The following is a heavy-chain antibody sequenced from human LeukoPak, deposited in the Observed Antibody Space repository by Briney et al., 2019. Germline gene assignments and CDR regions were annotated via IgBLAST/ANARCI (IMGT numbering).Heavy chain of an antibody. D-gene: IGHD2-2*01. CDR1: GFTFSSYS. CDR3: ASYDCSSTSCYGGAYYYYYMDV. CDR2: ISSSSSYI. Sequence: GGSLRLSCAASGFTFSSYSMNWVRQAPGKGLEWVSSISSSSSYIYYADSVKGRFTISRDNAKNSLYLQMNSLRAEDTAVYYCASYDCSSTSCYGGAYYYYYMDVWGKGTTVTVSS. V-gene: IGHV3-21*01. J-gene: IGHJ6*03.